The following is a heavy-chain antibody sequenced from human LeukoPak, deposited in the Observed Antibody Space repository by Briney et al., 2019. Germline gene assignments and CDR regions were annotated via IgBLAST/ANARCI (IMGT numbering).Heavy chain of an antibody. Sequence: ASVKVSCKASGYTFTGYYMHWVRQAPGQGLEWMGWINPNSGGTNYAQKFQGRVTMTRDTSISTAYMELSRLRSDDTAVYYCARGRNYDFWSGYYTVRPYLSSKYYGMDVWGQGTTVTVSS. J-gene: IGHJ6*02. CDR1: GYTFTGYY. V-gene: IGHV1-2*02. CDR3: ARGRNYDFWSGYYTVRPYLSSKYYGMDV. D-gene: IGHD3-3*01. CDR2: INPNSGGT.